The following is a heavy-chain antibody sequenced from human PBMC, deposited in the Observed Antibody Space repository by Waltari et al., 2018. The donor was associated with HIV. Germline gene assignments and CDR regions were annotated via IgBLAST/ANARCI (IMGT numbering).Heavy chain of an antibody. J-gene: IGHJ3*02. CDR3: ARARDRPYYYDSSGSKGAFDI. V-gene: IGHV4-30-2*01. Sequence: QLQLQESGSGLVKPSQTLSLTCAVSGGSISSGGYSWSWIRQPPGKGLEWIGYIYHRWSTYHNPSLKSRVTRSVDRSKNQFSLKLSSVTAADTAVYYGARARDRPYYYDSSGSKGAFDIWGQGTMVTVSS. D-gene: IGHD3-22*01. CDR1: GGSISSGGYS. CDR2: IYHRWST.